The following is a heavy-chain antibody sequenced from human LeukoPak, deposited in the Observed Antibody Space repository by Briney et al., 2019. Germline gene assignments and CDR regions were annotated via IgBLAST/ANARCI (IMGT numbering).Heavy chain of an antibody. D-gene: IGHD3-3*01. V-gene: IGHV3-11*01. J-gene: IGHJ4*02. CDR1: GFTFSDYY. Sequence: SGGSLRLSCAASGFTFSDYYMSWIRQAPGKGLEWVSYISSSGSTIYYADSVKGRFTISRDNAKNSLYLQMNSLRAEDTAVYYCARSKNPQVRCDFWSGRNPPFDYWGQGTLVTVSS. CDR2: ISSSGSTI. CDR3: ARSKNPQVRCDFWSGRNPPFDY.